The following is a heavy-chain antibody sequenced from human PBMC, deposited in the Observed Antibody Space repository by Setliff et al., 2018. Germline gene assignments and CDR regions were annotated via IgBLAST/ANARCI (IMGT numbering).Heavy chain of an antibody. CDR2: ISPYTGNT. D-gene: IGHD2-8*01. J-gene: IGHJ4*02. CDR1: GYTFINFG. V-gene: IGHV1-18*01. Sequence: GASVKVSCKASGYTFINFGISWVRQAPGQGLEWVGWISPYTGNTYYAPRLQDRVTLTADTSTNTAYMELRSLISDDTAVYYCSRLVRFCTRTTCQRLSGDGFWGQGTLVTVSS. CDR3: SRLVRFCTRTTCQRLSGDGF.